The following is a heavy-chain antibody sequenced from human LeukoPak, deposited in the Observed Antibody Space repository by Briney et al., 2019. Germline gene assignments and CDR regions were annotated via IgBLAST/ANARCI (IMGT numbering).Heavy chain of an antibody. V-gene: IGHV3-30-3*01. CDR3: AKDQPGAGFDS. D-gene: IGHD1-1*01. Sequence: PGGSLRLSCAASGFTFSSYAMHWVRQAPGKGLEWVAVIPYDGSNKYYADSVKGRFTISRDNSKNTLYLQMNSLRAEDTAVYYCAKDQPGAGFDSWGQGTLVTVSS. J-gene: IGHJ5*01. CDR1: GFTFSSYA. CDR2: IPYDGSNK.